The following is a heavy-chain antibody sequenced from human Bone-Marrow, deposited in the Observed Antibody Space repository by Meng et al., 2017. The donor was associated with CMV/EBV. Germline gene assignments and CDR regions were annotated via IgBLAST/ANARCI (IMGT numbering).Heavy chain of an antibody. CDR1: GFTFSSYG. CDR2: IWYDGSNK. Sequence: GESLKISCAASGFTFSSYGVHWVRQAPGKGLEWVAVIWYDGSNKYYADSVKGRFSISRDNSKNTLYLQMNSLRAEDTAVYYCAKGLYSSGWYGGYYYYYGMDVWGQGTTVTVSS. CDR3: AKGLYSSGWYGGYYYYYGMDV. V-gene: IGHV3-33*06. J-gene: IGHJ6*02. D-gene: IGHD6-19*01.